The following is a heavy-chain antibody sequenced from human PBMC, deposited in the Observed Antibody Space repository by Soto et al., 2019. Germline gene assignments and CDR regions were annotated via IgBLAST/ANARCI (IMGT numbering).Heavy chain of an antibody. J-gene: IGHJ5*02. CDR3: ARKDKSGYFNWFDP. CDR1: GYKFTSSW. V-gene: IGHV5-51*01. CDR2: IFPSDSDT. D-gene: IGHD3-22*01. Sequence: GESLKISCRTSGYKFTSSWIAWVRQKPGKGLEWVGIIFPSDSDTRYSPSFQGQVTISADRSTSTVFLQWASLKASDTAVYFCARKDKSGYFNWFDPWGQGTLVTVSS.